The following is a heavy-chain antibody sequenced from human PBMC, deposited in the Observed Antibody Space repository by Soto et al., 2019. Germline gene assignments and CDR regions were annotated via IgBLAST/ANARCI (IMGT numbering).Heavy chain of an antibody. CDR2: IKSTTDGGTT. CDR3: TSERYCSGGSCCPSGFDY. Sequence: EVQLVESGGGLVKPGGSLRLSCAASGFTFSNAWMSWVRQAPGQGLEWVGRIKSTTDGGTTDYAAPVKGRFTISREDSKNTLYLQMNSRKTEDTAVYYCTSERYCSGGSCCPSGFDYWGQGTLVTVSS. J-gene: IGHJ4*02. D-gene: IGHD2-15*01. CDR1: GFTFSNAW. V-gene: IGHV3-15*01.